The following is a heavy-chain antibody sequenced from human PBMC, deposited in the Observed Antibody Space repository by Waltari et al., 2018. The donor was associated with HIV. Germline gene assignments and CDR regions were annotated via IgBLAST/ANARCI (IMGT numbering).Heavy chain of an antibody. CDR3: ARQYSRVGAFDR. CDR1: GFSLSTSGVG. Sequence: QITLKESGPTLVKPTQTLRLTCTFSGFSLSTSGVGVGWLRQAPGKAPEWLALIYWDDYKHYSPSLKTIITITKDNSKRQVVVTITNMDPVDIGTYYCARQYSRVGAFDRWGQGTVVTVSS. J-gene: IGHJ3*01. D-gene: IGHD3-22*01. V-gene: IGHV2-5*02. CDR2: IYWDDYK.